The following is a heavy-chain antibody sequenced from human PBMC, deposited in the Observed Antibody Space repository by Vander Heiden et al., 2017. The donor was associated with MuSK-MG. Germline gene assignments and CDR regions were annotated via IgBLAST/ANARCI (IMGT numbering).Heavy chain of an antibody. Sequence: EVYLLPSGGGLVQPGGSLRLSCAASRFTFSSYAMSCVRQPPGKGLEWVSTISSSGGATHYVDSVKGRFTISRDNSKNTLSLQMSSLRVEDTAVYYCAKDDSWYGLHYWGQGTLVTVSS. CDR3: AKDDSWYGLHY. J-gene: IGHJ4*02. CDR1: RFTFSSYA. CDR2: ISSSGGAT. V-gene: IGHV3-23*01. D-gene: IGHD1-20*01.